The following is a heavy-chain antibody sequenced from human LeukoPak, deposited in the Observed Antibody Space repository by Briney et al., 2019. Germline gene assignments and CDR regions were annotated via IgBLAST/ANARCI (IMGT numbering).Heavy chain of an antibody. J-gene: IGHJ3*01. D-gene: IGHD6-13*01. CDR3: ARDPRTAASGTYAFDL. CDR2: IYYSGST. CDR1: GGSISSSNYY. V-gene: IGHV4-39*07. Sequence: NPSETLSLTCTVSGGSISSSNYYWGWIRQPPGKGLEWIGNIYYSGSTYYNLSLKSRVTISVDTSKNQFSLKLNSVTAADTAVYYCARDPRTAASGTYAFDLWGQGTMVTVSS.